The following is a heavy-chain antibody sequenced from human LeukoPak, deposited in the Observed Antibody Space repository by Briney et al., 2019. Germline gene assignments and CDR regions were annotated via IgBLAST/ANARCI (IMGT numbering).Heavy chain of an antibody. CDR2: IFSGGST. CDR1: GFTVSSSY. V-gene: IGHV3-53*04. CDR3: ARGPSDNWFDP. J-gene: IGHJ5*02. Sequence: GGSLRLSCAASGFTVSSSYMTWVRQPPGKGLEWVSVIFSGGSTYYADSVKGRFTISRHDSKNTLYLKMNSLRVEDTALYYCARGPSDNWFDPWGQGTQVTVSS.